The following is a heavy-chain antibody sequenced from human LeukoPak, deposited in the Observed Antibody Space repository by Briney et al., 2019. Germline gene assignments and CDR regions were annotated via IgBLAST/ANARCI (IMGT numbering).Heavy chain of an antibody. Sequence: PSETLSLTCTVSGGSISSYYWSWIQQPPGKGLEWIGYIYYSGSTNYNPSLKSRVTIPVDTSKNQFSLKLSSVTAADTAVYYCARDPTGTYVDYWAREPWSPSPQ. V-gene: IGHV4-59*01. CDR1: GGSISSYY. CDR2: IYYSGST. J-gene: IGHJ4*02. D-gene: IGHD1-1*01. CDR3: ARDPTGTYVDY.